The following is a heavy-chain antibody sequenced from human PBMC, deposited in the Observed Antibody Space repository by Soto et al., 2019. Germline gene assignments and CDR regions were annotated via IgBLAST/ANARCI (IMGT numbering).Heavy chain of an antibody. D-gene: IGHD3-16*01. CDR3: AYHSLAWCDP. V-gene: IGHV2-5*02. CDR2: IYWDDDE. CDR1: GFSLSSSGVG. J-gene: IGHJ5*02. Sequence: QITLRESGPTLVKPTETLTLTCTFSGFSLSSSGVGVGWIRQPPGGALEWLALIYWDDDERYNPSLKNRVTITKDTSKNQVVLRMTNVDPVDTGTYYCAYHSLAWCDPWGQGTLVTGSS.